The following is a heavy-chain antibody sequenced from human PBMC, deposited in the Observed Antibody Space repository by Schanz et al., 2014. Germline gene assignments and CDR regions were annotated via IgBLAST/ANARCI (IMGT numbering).Heavy chain of an antibody. J-gene: IGHJ4*02. CDR3: ARKVVATIGGYYDN. CDR2: MNESHSTI. Sequence: EVQLLESGGGLVQPGGSLRLSCASSGFSFSSYAMGWVRQARGKGLEWVSAMNESHSTIYYADSVRGRFTISRDNAENTLFLQMNSLRAEDTAVYYCARKVVATIGGYYDNWGQGTLVIVSS. CDR1: GFSFSSYA. D-gene: IGHD5-12*01. V-gene: IGHV3-23*01.